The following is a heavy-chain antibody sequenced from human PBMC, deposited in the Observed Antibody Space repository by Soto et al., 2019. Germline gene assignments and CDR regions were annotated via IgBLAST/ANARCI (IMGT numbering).Heavy chain of an antibody. V-gene: IGHV3-23*01. CDR2: VTANGGST. CDR3: ASLGVGDWANYYYYYGMDV. CDR1: GFTFSFYA. Sequence: RRLSCAATGFTFSFYAMTWVRQAPGKGLEWVSAVTANGGSTYSADSVKGRFTISRDNSKNTLLLQMNSLRAEDTAVYYCASLGVGDWANYYYYYGMDVWGQGTTVTVSS. J-gene: IGHJ6*02. D-gene: IGHD2-21*02.